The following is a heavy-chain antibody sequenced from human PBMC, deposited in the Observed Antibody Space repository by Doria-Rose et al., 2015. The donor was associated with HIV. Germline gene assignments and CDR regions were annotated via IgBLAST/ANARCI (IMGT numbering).Heavy chain of an antibody. CDR2: IRGSGDT. J-gene: IGHJ4*02. CDR1: GFILNTYV. V-gene: IGHV3-23*04. D-gene: IGHD1-1*01. Sequence: VQLVQSGGGLVEPRGSLRLSCAASGFILNTYVMNWVRQAPGKGLEGVSSIRGSGDTYYSDSVKGRFTISRDNSKNTLFLQMNSLRAEDTAVYYCAKSLSALNSFDYWGQGTLVTVSS. CDR3: AKSLSALNSFDY.